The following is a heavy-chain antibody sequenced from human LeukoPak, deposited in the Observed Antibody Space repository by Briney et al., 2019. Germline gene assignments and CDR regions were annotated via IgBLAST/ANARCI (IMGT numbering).Heavy chain of an antibody. CDR3: AKDQDDYGDYSFLDY. J-gene: IGHJ4*02. CDR1: GFTFSSYS. V-gene: IGHV3-21*01. CDR2: ISSSSSYI. D-gene: IGHD4-17*01. Sequence: GGSLRLSCAASGFTFSSYSMNWVRQAPGKGLEWVSSISSSSSYIYYADSVKGRFTISRDNSKNTLYLQMNSLRAEDTAVYYCAKDQDDYGDYSFLDYWGQGTLVTVSS.